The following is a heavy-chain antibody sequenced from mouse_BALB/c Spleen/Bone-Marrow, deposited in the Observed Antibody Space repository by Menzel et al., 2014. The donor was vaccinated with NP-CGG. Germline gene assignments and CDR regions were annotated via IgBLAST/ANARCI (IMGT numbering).Heavy chain of an antibody. CDR3: ARQYGNYFDF. CDR1: GYAFSSYW. V-gene: IGHV1-80*01. CDR2: IYPGDGDT. Sequence: QVQLQQSGAELVRPGSSVKFSCKASGYAFSSYWMHWVKQRPGQGLEWIGQIYPGDGDTNYNGKFKGKAPLTADKSSSTAYMQLSGLTSEDSAVSFCARQYGNYFDFWGQGTTLTVSS. D-gene: IGHD2-10*02. J-gene: IGHJ2*01.